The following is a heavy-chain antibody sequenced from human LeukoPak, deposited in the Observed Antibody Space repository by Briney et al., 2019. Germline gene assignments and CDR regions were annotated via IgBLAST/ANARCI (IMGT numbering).Heavy chain of an antibody. J-gene: IGHJ4*02. CDR2: IYYSGST. Sequence: SETLSLTCTVSGGSISSYYWSWIRQPPGKGLEWIGYIYYSGSTNYNPSLKSRVTISVDTSKNQFSLKLSSVTAADTAVYYCARDEGSYDILTGRYHYFDYWGQGTLVTVSS. V-gene: IGHV4-59*01. CDR3: ARDEGSYDILTGRYHYFDY. CDR1: GGSISSYY. D-gene: IGHD3-9*01.